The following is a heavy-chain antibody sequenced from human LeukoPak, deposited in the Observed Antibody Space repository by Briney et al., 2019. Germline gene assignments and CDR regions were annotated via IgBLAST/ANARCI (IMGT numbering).Heavy chain of an antibody. Sequence: ASVKVSCKASGYTFTSYGISWVRQAPGQGLEWMGWISAYNGNTNYAQKLQGRVTMTTDTSTSTAYMELRGLRPDDTAVYYCARDPPRIVVVVAATNYYGMDVWGQGTTVTVSS. CDR1: GYTFTSYG. CDR2: ISAYNGNT. CDR3: ARDPPRIVVVVAATNYYGMDV. J-gene: IGHJ6*02. D-gene: IGHD2-15*01. V-gene: IGHV1-18*01.